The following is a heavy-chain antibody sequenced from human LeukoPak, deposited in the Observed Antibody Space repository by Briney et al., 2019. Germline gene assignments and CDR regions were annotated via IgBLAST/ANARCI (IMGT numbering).Heavy chain of an antibody. CDR1: GGSISSYH. CDR2: IYYSGST. D-gene: IGHD5-18*01. CDR3: ARGDTTDAFDI. Sequence: SETLSLTCTVSGGSISSYHWSWIRQPPGKGLEWIGNIYYSGSTNYNPSLKSRVTISLDTSKDQFSLKLSSVTAADTAVYYCARGDTTDAFDIWGQGTMVTVSS. V-gene: IGHV4-59*01. J-gene: IGHJ3*02.